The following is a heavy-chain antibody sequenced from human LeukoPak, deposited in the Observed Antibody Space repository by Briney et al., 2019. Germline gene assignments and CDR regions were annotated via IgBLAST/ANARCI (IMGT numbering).Heavy chain of an antibody. CDR1: GGTFSSYA. V-gene: IGHV1-69*04. J-gene: IGHJ2*01. CDR2: IIPILGIA. Sequence: SVKVSCKASGGTFSSYAFSWVRQAPGQGLEWMGRIIPILGIANYAQKFQGRVTITADKSTSTAYMELSSLRSEDTAVYYCARDLLLEQQLVIWYFDLWGRGTLVTVSS. CDR3: ARDLLLEQQLVIWYFDL. D-gene: IGHD6-13*01.